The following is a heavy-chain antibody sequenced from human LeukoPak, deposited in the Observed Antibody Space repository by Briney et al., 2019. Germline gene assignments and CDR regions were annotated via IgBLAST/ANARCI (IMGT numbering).Heavy chain of an antibody. J-gene: IGHJ5*02. CDR2: IYHSGST. CDR1: GGSISSGGYS. Sequence: SETLSLTCAVSGGSISSGGYSWSWIRQPPGKGLEWIGYIYHSGSTYYNPSLKSRVTISVDTSKNQFSLKLSSVTAADTAVYYCARAYNSGWSLPFDPWGQGTLVTVSS. D-gene: IGHD6-19*01. V-gene: IGHV4-30-2*01. CDR3: ARAYNSGWSLPFDP.